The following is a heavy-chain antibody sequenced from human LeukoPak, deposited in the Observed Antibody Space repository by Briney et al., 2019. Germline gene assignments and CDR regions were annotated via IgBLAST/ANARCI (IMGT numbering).Heavy chain of an antibody. CDR1: GDSISSTNYY. CDR2: IYYSGST. D-gene: IGHD6-19*01. J-gene: IGHJ4*02. CDR3: ATSGWYLLPGGY. V-gene: IGHV4-39*01. Sequence: NTSETLSLTCTVSGDSISSTNYYWGWIRQPPGKGLEWIGSIYYSGSTYYNPSLESRVTISVDTSKNQFSLKLSSVTAADTAVYYCATSGWYLLPGGYWGQGTLVTVSS.